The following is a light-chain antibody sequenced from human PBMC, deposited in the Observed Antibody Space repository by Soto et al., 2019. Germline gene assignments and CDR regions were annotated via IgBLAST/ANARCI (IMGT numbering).Light chain of an antibody. CDR3: QQYYSTPQT. V-gene: IGKV4-1*01. J-gene: IGKJ1*01. CDR1: QNILYNSNNKNY. Sequence: DIVMTQSPDSLAVSLGERATINCKSSQNILYNSNNKNYVAWYQQKPGQPPKLLIYWASTRESGVPDRFSGSGSGTDFTLTISSLQAEDVAVYYCQQYYSTPQTFGQGTKVDIK. CDR2: WAS.